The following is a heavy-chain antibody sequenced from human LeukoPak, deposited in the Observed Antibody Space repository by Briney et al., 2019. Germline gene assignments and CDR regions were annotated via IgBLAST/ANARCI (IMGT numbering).Heavy chain of an antibody. CDR1: GYTFTSYC. J-gene: IGHJ4*02. D-gene: IGHD5-18*01. V-gene: IGHV1-46*01. Sequence: ASVKVSCKASGYTFTSYCMHWVRQAPGQGLEWMGIINPSGGSTSYAQKFQGRVTMTRDTSTSTVYMELSSLRSEDTAVYYCARDAKGYSYGKAPWYYFDYWGQGTLVTVSS. CDR2: INPSGGST. CDR3: ARDAKGYSYGKAPWYYFDY.